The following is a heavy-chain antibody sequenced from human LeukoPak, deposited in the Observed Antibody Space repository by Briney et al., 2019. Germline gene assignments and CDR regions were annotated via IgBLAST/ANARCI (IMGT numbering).Heavy chain of an antibody. Sequence: RASVKVSCKASGYTFTSYYMHWVRQAPGQGLEWMGIINPSGGSTSYAQKFQGRVTMTRDTSTSTVYMELSSLRSEDTAVYYCARATYYYDSSGYYYDGNYDYWGQGTLVTVSS. CDR1: GYTFTSYY. V-gene: IGHV1-46*01. J-gene: IGHJ4*02. D-gene: IGHD3-22*01. CDR3: ARATYYYDSSGYYYDGNYDY. CDR2: INPSGGST.